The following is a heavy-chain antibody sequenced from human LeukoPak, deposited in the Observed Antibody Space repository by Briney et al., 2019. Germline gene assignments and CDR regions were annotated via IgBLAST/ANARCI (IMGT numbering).Heavy chain of an antibody. Sequence: PGGSLRLSCAASGFTFSSYWMSWVRQAPGKGLEWVANIKHDGSEKYYVDSVKGRFTISRDNAKNSLYLQMNSLRAEDTAVYYCARDDDYYDSSGYYYDYFDYWGQGTLVTVSS. CDR3: ARDDDYYDSSGYYYDYFDY. V-gene: IGHV3-7*01. CDR2: IKHDGSEK. D-gene: IGHD3-22*01. CDR1: GFTFSSYW. J-gene: IGHJ4*02.